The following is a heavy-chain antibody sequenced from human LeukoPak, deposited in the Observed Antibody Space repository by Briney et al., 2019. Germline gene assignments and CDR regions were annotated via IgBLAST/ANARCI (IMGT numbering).Heavy chain of an antibody. J-gene: IGHJ4*02. CDR1: GYSFTSYW. D-gene: IGHD1-1*01. Sequence: GESLRISCKGSGYSFTSYWIGWVRQMPGKGLEWMGIIYPGDSDTRYSPSFQGQVTISADKSISTAYLQWSSLKASDTAMYYCARRWSDQGTKFDYWGQGTLVTVSS. CDR2: IYPGDSDT. V-gene: IGHV5-51*01. CDR3: ARRWSDQGTKFDY.